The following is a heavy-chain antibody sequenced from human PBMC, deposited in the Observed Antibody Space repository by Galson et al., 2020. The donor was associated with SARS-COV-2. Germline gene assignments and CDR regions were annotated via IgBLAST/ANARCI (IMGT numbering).Heavy chain of an antibody. CDR1: GFTFSSYA. CDR3: ASSLLWFGEFDY. D-gene: IGHD3-10*01. CDR2: ISYDGSNK. V-gene: IGHV3-30-3*01. J-gene: IGHJ4*02. Sequence: GESLKISCAASGFTFSSYAMHWVRQAPGKGLEWVAVISYDGSNKYYADSVKGRFTISRDNSKNTLYLQMNSLRAEDTAVYYCASSLLWFGEFDYWGQGTLVTVSS.